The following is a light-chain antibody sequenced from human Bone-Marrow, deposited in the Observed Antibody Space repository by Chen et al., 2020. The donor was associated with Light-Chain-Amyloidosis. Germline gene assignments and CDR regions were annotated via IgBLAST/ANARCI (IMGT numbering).Light chain of an antibody. CDR1: DLPTKY. CDR2: RDT. J-gene: IGLJ2*01. CDR3: QSADSSGTYEVI. V-gene: IGLV3-25*03. Sequence: SYELTQQPPVSVSPRQTARITCSGDDLPTKYAYWYQQKPGQAPVLVIHRDTERPSGISERFSGSSSGTTATLTISGVQAEDEADYHCQSADSSGTYEVIFGGGTKLTVL.